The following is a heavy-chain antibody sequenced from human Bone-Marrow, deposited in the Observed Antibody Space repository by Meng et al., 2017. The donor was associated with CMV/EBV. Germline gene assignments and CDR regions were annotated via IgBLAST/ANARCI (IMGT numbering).Heavy chain of an antibody. Sequence: GGSLRLSCAASGFTFSSYAMSWVRQAPGKGLEWVSAISGSGGSTYYADSVKGRFTISRDNSKNTLYLQMNSLRAEDTAVYYCAKDRSRGGYDSHAFDIWGQGTRVTVSS. CDR2: ISGSGGST. V-gene: IGHV3-23*01. CDR3: AKDRSRGGYDSHAFDI. D-gene: IGHD5-12*01. J-gene: IGHJ3*02. CDR1: GFTFSSYA.